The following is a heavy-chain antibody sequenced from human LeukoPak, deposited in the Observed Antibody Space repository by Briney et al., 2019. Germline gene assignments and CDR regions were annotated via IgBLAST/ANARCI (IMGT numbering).Heavy chain of an antibody. J-gene: IGHJ4*02. CDR3: ARERRDFGDPLDY. CDR1: GFTFSSYA. V-gene: IGHV3-23*01. D-gene: IGHD4-17*01. CDR2: ISSSGDNT. Sequence: GGSLRLSCAASGFTFSSYAMAWVRQAPGKGLEWGSAISSSGDNTYYADSVKGRFTFSRDNSKNTLYLQLNSLRAGDTALYYCARERRDFGDPLDYWGQGTLVTVSS.